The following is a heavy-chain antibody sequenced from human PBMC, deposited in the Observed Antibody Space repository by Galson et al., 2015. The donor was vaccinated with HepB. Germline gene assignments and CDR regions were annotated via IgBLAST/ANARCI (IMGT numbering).Heavy chain of an antibody. V-gene: IGHV3-15*01. Sequence: SLRLSCAASGFSFSNAWMSWVRQAPGKGLEWVGRIKSKTDGGTTDYAAPVKGRFTISRDDLKNALYLQMNSLKTEDTAVYYCATEMKPTSGYDYIGYLQHWGQVTLVTVSS. D-gene: IGHD5-12*01. CDR3: ATEMKPTSGYDYIGYLQH. CDR2: IKSKTDGGTT. CDR1: GFSFSNAW. J-gene: IGHJ1*01.